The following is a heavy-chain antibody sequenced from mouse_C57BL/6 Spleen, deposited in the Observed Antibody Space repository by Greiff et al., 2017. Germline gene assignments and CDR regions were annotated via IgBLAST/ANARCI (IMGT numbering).Heavy chain of an antibody. Sequence: VQRVESGAELVRPGASVKLSCKASGYTFTDYYINWVKQRPGQGLEWIARIYPGSGNTYYNEKFKGKATLTAEKSSSTAYMQLSSLTSEDSAVYFCARSTAQAYYYAMDYWGQGTSVTVSS. CDR3: ARSTAQAYYYAMDY. CDR1: GYTFTDYY. V-gene: IGHV1-76*01. J-gene: IGHJ4*01. CDR2: IYPGSGNT. D-gene: IGHD3-2*02.